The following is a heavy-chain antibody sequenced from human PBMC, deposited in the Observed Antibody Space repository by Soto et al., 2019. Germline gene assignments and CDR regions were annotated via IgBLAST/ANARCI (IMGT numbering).Heavy chain of an antibody. CDR1: GGSVNGYY. CDR3: ATRITVFGLLLPPFDP. J-gene: IGHJ5*02. V-gene: IGHV4-34*02. Sequence: QVHLQQWGAGLLKPSETLSLTCAVYGGSVNGYYWNWIRQPPGKGLEWIGEINHTGGTHYNPSLKSRVTMSVDTCKNQFSLRLSSVTAADTAIYYCATRITVFGLLLPPFDPWGQGTQVTVSS. CDR2: INHTGGT. D-gene: IGHD3-3*01.